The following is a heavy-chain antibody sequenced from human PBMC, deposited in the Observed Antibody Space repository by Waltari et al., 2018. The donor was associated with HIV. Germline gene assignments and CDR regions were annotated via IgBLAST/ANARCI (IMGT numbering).Heavy chain of an antibody. V-gene: IGHV4-31*03. Sequence: QVQLQESGPGLVKPSQTLSLPCTVSGGSISSGGYYWSWIRQHPGKGLEGIEYKYYSRSTYLNPSCKGRVNISVDTAKNQLSLKLSSATAADTAVYYCARAAQTEYFDYWGQGTLVSVSA. CDR2: KYYSRST. J-gene: IGHJ4*02. CDR1: GGSISSGGYY. CDR3: ARAAQTEYFDY.